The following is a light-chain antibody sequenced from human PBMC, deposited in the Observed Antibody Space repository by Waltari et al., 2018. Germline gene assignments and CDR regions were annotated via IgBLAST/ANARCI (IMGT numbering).Light chain of an antibody. V-gene: IGLV1-47*01. CDR3: AAWDDSLSGVV. CDR1: SPNIGSNY. Sequence: QSVLTQPPSASGTPGQRVTISRSGSSPNIGSNYVSWYQQLPGTAPKLLIYRNNQRPSGVPDRFSGSKSGTSASLAISGLRSEDEADYYCAAWDDSLSGVVFGGGTKLTVL. CDR2: RNN. J-gene: IGLJ2*01.